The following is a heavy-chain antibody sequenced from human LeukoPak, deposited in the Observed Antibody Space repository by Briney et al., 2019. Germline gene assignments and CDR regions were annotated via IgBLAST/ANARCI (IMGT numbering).Heavy chain of an antibody. J-gene: IGHJ4*02. CDR1: GFTFSSYA. D-gene: IGHD3-3*01. CDR2: ISASGGST. CDR3: AKGRLALRSIDY. Sequence: GGSLRLSCAASGFTFSSYAMSWVRQAPGKGLEWVSAISASGGSTYYADSVKGRFTISRDNSKNTLYLQMNSLRAGDTAVYYCAKGRLALRSIDYWGQGTLVTVSS. V-gene: IGHV3-23*01.